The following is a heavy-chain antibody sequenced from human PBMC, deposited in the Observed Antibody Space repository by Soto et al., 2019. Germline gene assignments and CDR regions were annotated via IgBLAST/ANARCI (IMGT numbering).Heavy chain of an antibody. J-gene: IGHJ4*02. CDR1: GFTFSSYA. V-gene: IGHV3-23*01. Sequence: GESLKISCAASGFTFSSYAMSWVRQAPGKGLEWVSAISGSGGSTYYADSVKGRFTISRDNSKNTLYLQMNSLRAEDTAVYYCAKDRSDSSGYYYFDYWGQGTLVTVSS. CDR2: ISGSGGST. CDR3: AKDRSDSSGYYYFDY. D-gene: IGHD3-22*01.